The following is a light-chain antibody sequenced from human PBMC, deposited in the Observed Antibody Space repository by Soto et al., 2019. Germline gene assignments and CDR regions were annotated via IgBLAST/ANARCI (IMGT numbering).Light chain of an antibody. V-gene: IGKV1-39*01. CDR1: QSISNY. J-gene: IGKJ1*01. Sequence: DIQMTQSPSSLSASVGDRVTITCRASQSISNYLNWYQQKPGKASKLLIYAASSLQSGVPSRFGGSGSGTDFTLTISSLQPEDFATYYCQQSYSTPRTFGQGTKVEIK. CDR3: QQSYSTPRT. CDR2: AAS.